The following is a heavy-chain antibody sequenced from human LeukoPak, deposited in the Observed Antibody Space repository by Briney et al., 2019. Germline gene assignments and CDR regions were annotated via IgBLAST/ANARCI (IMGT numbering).Heavy chain of an antibody. V-gene: IGHV4-34*01. CDR1: GASFSGYF. J-gene: IGHJ3*01. CDR2: INHGGST. D-gene: IGHD3-16*01. Sequence: PSETLSLTCTVSGASFSGYFWSWIRQAPGKGLEWIGEINHGGSTNYNPSLESRVTISVDASENQFSLRLHSVTAADTAVYYCARFGPPDAFDVWGPGTVVIVAS. CDR3: ARFGPPDAFDV.